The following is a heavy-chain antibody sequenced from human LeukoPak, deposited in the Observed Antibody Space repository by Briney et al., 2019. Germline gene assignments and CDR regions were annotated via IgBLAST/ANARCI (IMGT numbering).Heavy chain of an antibody. CDR1: GGTFTNYA. CDR2: IIVTLGTP. J-gene: IGHJ5*02. CDR3: ARAVDDDLAGYYWGDWFDP. V-gene: IGHV1-69*04. D-gene: IGHD3-9*01. Sequence: GASVKVSCKATGGTFTNYAVSWVRQAPGQGLEWMGRIIVTLGTPNYAQKFQGRVAITADKSTSTAYMELSSLRSGDTAVYYCARAVDDDLAGYYWGDWFDPWGQGTLVTVSS.